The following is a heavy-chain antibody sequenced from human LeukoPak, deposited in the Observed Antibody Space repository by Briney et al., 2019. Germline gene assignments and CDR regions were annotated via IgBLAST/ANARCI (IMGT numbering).Heavy chain of an antibody. J-gene: IGHJ5*02. Sequence: GGSLRLSCAASGFNFINAWMSWVRQAPGKGREWVGRIKSKRDGETTDYAAPVKGRFTISRDDLDKVVYLQMNSLKTEDTAIYYCTTDWGLPNCGGDCYLPWGQGTLVTVSS. CDR1: GFNFINAW. V-gene: IGHV3-15*01. CDR3: TTDWGLPNCGGDCYLP. D-gene: IGHD2-21*02. CDR2: IKSKRDGETT.